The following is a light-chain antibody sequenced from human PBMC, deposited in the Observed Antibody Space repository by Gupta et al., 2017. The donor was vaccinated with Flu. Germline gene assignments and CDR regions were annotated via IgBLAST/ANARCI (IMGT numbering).Light chain of an antibody. Sequence: IVLTQSPTTLSLSPGERATLSCGASQSFSSNYLAWYQQKPGLAPRLLIYDASARATGIPDRFSGSGSGTDFTLTISRLEPEDFAVYYCQQYLGSPPWSFGQGTKLEMK. CDR2: DAS. CDR1: QSFSSNY. J-gene: IGKJ2*04. V-gene: IGKV3D-20*01. CDR3: QQYLGSPPWS.